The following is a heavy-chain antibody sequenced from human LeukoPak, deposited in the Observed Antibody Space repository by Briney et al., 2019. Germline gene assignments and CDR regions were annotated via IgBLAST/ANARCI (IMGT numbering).Heavy chain of an antibody. CDR1: GFTFSTSG. Sequence: GGSLRLSCTASGFTFSTSGMHWVRQAPGRVLEWVAFIRFDGSEKFCADSLKGRFTISRDNSKNTLYLQMNSLRPEDTAVYYCAKERQLMPFDIWGQGTSVTVSS. V-gene: IGHV3-30*02. CDR3: AKERQLMPFDI. D-gene: IGHD2-8*01. J-gene: IGHJ3*02. CDR2: IRFDGSEK.